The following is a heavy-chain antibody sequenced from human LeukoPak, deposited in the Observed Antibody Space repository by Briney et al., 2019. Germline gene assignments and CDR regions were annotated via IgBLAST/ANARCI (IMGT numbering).Heavy chain of an antibody. CDR2: ISYDGSNK. V-gene: IGHV3-30*18. CDR1: GFTFNNYG. D-gene: IGHD5-18*01. J-gene: IGHJ6*03. CDR3: AKMFGHTALARNDYCMDV. Sequence: GGSLRLSCAASGFTFNNYGVHWVRQAPGKGLEWVAVISYDGSNKYYADSVKGRFTISRDNSKNTLYLQMNSLRAEDTAVYYCAKMFGHTALARNDYCMDVWGKGTTVTVSS.